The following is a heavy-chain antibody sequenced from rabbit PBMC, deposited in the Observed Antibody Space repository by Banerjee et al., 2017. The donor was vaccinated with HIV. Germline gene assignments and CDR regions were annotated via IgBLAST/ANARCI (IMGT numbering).Heavy chain of an antibody. Sequence: QSLEESGGDLVKPGASLTLNCTPSGFSFSSNYWICWVRQAPGKGLEWIGCINTGSSGSTYYASWVNGRFSVSRSTSLNTVTLQMTSLTAADTATYFCARDLSTSGWSDFALWGQGTLVTVS. CDR1: GFSFSSNYW. V-gene: IGHV1S40*01. J-gene: IGHJ4*01. CDR3: ARDLSTSGWSDFAL. D-gene: IGHD4-1*01. CDR2: INTGSSGST.